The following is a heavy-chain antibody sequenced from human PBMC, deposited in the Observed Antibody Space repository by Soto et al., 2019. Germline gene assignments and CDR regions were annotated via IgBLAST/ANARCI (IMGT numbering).Heavy chain of an antibody. CDR3: ARDSHYSMDV. CDR2: LYSDGSSK. CDR1: GFSGFTFGDYW. Sequence: EVQLVESGGGLVQPGGSLRLSCAASGFSGFTFGDYWMHWVRQVPGKGLVWVSRLYSDGSSKIYADFAKGRFTISRDNAENTLYLLMNSLRAEDTAIYYCARDSHYSMDVWGQGTTVTVSS. V-gene: IGHV3-74*01. J-gene: IGHJ6*02.